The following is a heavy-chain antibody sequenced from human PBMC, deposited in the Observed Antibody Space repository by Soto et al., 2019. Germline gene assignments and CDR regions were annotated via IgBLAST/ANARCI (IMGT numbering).Heavy chain of an antibody. D-gene: IGHD3-22*01. CDR3: ARGGRSGSSGYYNPSFDS. CDR2: ISYDGNNK. CDR1: GFRFSDYG. J-gene: IGHJ4*02. Sequence: QVQLVQTGGGAVLPGRSLSLSCAASGFRFSDYGMHWVRQAPGKGLEWAAVISYDGNNKYYADSVKGRFTISRDNSKNTLYLQMEGLRLEDTAVYYCARGGRSGSSGYYNPSFDSWGQGTLVLVSS. V-gene: IGHV3-30*03.